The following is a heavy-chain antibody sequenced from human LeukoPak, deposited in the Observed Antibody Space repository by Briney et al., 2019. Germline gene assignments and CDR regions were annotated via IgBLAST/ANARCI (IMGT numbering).Heavy chain of an antibody. D-gene: IGHD1-14*01. Sequence: GGSLRLSCAASGFTFNNYAMNWVRQAPGKGLEWVSVISGSGGTTYSADSVKGRFTISRDSSKNTLYLQMNSLRAEDTAVYYCAKVSGGGLYYDGMDVWGQGTTVTVSS. CDR2: ISGSGGTT. J-gene: IGHJ6*02. V-gene: IGHV3-23*01. CDR1: GFTFNNYA. CDR3: AKVSGGGLYYDGMDV.